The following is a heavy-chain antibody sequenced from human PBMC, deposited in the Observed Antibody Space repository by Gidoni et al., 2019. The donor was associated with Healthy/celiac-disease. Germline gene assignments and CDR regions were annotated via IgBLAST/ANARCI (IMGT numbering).Heavy chain of an antibody. V-gene: IGHV4-34*01. CDR1: GGSFSGYY. CDR3: ARVRDGITMVRGVIYTPNLNFDY. Sequence: QVQLQQWGAGLLKPSETLSLTCAVYGGSFSGYYWSWIRQPPGKGLEWIGEINHSGSTNYNPSLKSRVTRSVDTSKNQFSLKLSPVTAADTAVYYCARVRDGITMVRGVIYTPNLNFDYWGQGTLVTVSS. J-gene: IGHJ4*02. CDR2: INHSGST. D-gene: IGHD3-10*01.